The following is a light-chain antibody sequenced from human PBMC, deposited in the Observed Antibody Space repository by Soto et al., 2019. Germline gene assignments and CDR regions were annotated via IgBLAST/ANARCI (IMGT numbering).Light chain of an antibody. Sequence: EIVLTQSPGTLSLSPGETATLSCRASESVASNYLAWYQQKPGQAPRLLVYGASTRATGIPDRFSGSGSGPDFTLSISRLEPEDFAVYYCQQRSNWPPWTFGQGTRLEIK. J-gene: IGKJ5*01. CDR2: GAS. V-gene: IGKV3D-20*02. CDR3: QQRSNWPPWT. CDR1: ESVASNY.